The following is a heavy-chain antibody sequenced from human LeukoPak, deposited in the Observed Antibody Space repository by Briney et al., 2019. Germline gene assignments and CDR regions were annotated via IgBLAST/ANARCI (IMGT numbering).Heavy chain of an antibody. V-gene: IGHV3-30*02. CDR2: IRHDGTDQ. Sequence: GGSLRLSCVGSGFTFSVHWVRQVPGKGLEWLTFIRHDGTDQHYADSVRGRFTISRDNSKNTVYLQLNSLRPEDTALYYCAKDGNWASVSWGQGTLVTVSS. CDR1: GFTFS. J-gene: IGHJ5*02. D-gene: IGHD7-27*01. CDR3: AKDGNWASVS.